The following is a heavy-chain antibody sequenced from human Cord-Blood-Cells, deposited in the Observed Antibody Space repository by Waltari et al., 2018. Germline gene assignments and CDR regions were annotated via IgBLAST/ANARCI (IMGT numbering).Heavy chain of an antibody. Sequence: EVQLVQSGAEVKKPGESLKISCKGSGYSFTSYWIGWVRQMPWKGLEWMGIIYPGDSDTRYSPSFQGQVTISADKSISTAYLQWSSLKASDTAMYYCARHKLYYGSGSDAFDIWGQGTMVTVSS. CDR3: ARHKLYYGSGSDAFDI. D-gene: IGHD3-10*01. J-gene: IGHJ3*02. V-gene: IGHV5-51*01. CDR1: GYSFTSYW. CDR2: IYPGDSDT.